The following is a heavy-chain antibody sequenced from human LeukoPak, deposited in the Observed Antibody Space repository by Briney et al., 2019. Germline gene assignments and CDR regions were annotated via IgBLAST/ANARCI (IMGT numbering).Heavy chain of an antibody. Sequence: GGSLRLSCAASGFTFSRYWMTWVRQAPGKGLEWVANIKQDGSEKYYVDSVKGRFTISRDNAKNSLYLQMNSLRAEDTAVYYCARDGYHYYGSGTYFGYYYMDVWGKGTTVTISS. CDR2: IKQDGSEK. V-gene: IGHV3-7*01. J-gene: IGHJ6*03. CDR3: ARDGYHYYGSGTYFGYYYMDV. CDR1: GFTFSRYW. D-gene: IGHD3-10*01.